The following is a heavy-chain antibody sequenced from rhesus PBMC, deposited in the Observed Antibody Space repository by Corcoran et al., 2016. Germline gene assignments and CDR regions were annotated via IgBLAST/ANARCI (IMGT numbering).Heavy chain of an antibody. J-gene: IGHJ4*01. CDR3: AKGARSGSWKGYFDY. Sequence: EVQLVESGGGLAKPGGSLRLSCAASGFTFSSYWMKWVRQTPGKGLEWFSAINSGGGSPYYADTVKGRFTISSDNSKNTLSLQMNSLRAEDTAVYYCAKGARSGSWKGYFDYWGQGVLVTVSS. CDR1: GFTFSSYW. D-gene: IGHD6-25*01. CDR2: INSGGGSP. V-gene: IGHV3S42*01.